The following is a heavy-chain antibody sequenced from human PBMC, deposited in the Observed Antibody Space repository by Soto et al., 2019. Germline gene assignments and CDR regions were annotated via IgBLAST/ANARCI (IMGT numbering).Heavy chain of an antibody. CDR3: AKAPTWIQLWLHGPYFDY. V-gene: IGHV3-23*01. D-gene: IGHD5-18*01. CDR2: ISGSGGST. Sequence: GGSLRLSCAASGFTFSSYAMSWVRQAPGKGLEWVSAISGSGGSTYYADSVKGRFTISRDNSKNTLYLQMNSLRAEDTAVYYCAKAPTWIQLWLHGPYFDYWGQGTLVTVSS. J-gene: IGHJ4*02. CDR1: GFTFSSYA.